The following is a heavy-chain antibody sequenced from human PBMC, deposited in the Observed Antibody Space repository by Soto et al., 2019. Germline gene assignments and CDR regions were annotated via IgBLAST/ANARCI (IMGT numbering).Heavy chain of an antibody. CDR3: ARDGCSGDSCYPSEGVNDALDI. Sequence: RLEWMGWINAGNGNTKYPQKFQGRVTITRDTSASTAYMELSSLRSEDTAVYYCARDGCSGDSCYPSEGVNDALDILLHRTTVTVSS. J-gene: IGHJ3*02. CDR2: INAGNGNT. D-gene: IGHD2-15*01. V-gene: IGHV1-3*01.